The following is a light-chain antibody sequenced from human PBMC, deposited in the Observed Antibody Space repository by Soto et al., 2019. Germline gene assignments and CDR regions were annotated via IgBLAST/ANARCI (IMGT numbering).Light chain of an antibody. CDR3: QQYYSTPT. V-gene: IGKV4-1*01. CDR2: WAS. J-gene: IGKJ1*01. CDR1: QSVLYSSNNKNY. Sequence: DIVMTQSPDSLAVSLGERATINCKSSQSVLYSSNNKNYLAWYQQKPGQPPKLLIYWASTRESGVPDRYSGSGSRKDFTLTISSLQAEDVAVYYCQQYYSTPTFGQGTKVEI.